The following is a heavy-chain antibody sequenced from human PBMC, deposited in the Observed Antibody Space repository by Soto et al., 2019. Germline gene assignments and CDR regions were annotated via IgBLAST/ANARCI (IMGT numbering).Heavy chain of an antibody. Sequence: GRSLRLTCEGSGFAFSSNWMIWVRQAPGKGLVWVASIDRAGRTTTYADSVKGRFTISRDNAKNTLYLQMNGLRAEDTALYYCARWFTGGNFDYFDFWGQGTQVTVSS. V-gene: IGHV3-74*01. CDR3: ARWFTGGNFDYFDF. D-gene: IGHD2-21*02. J-gene: IGHJ4*02. CDR2: IDRAGRTT. CDR1: GFAFSSNW.